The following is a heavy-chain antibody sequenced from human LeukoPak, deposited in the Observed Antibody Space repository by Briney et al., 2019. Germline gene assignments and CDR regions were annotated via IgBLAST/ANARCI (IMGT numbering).Heavy chain of an antibody. J-gene: IGHJ4*02. V-gene: IGHV4-34*01. D-gene: IGHD3-3*01. Sequence: SETLTLTCAVYGGSFSGYYWSWIRQPPGKGLEWIGEINHSGRTNYNTSLKSRVTISVDTSKNQFSLKLSSVTAADTAVYYCARGAMFYGFWSGYYVRKVPPPDYWGQGTLVTVSS. CDR3: ARGAMFYGFWSGYYVRKVPPPDY. CDR1: GGSFSGYY. CDR2: INHSGRT.